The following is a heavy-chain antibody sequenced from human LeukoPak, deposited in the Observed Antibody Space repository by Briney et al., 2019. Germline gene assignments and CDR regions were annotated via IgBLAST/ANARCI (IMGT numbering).Heavy chain of an antibody. Sequence: PGGSLRLSCAASGFTVNSNYMSWVRQAPGKGLKWVSVIYSGGSTYYADSVKGRFTISRDNSKNTLYLQMSSLRAEDTAVYYCASGGRQLPQFDYWGQGTLVTVSS. J-gene: IGHJ4*02. D-gene: IGHD2-15*01. CDR3: ASGGRQLPQFDY. CDR2: IYSGGST. V-gene: IGHV3-66*01. CDR1: GFTVNSNY.